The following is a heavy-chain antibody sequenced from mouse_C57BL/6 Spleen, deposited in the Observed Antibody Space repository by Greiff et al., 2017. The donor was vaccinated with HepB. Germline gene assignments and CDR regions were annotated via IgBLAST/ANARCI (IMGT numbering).Heavy chain of an antibody. D-gene: IGHD1-1*01. Sequence: DVKLVESGGGLVQPGGSLSLSCAASGFTFTDYYMSWVRQPPGKALEWLGFIRNKANGYTTEYSSSVKGPFTISRDNSQSILYLQMNALRADDSATYYGARYNDYGSLDYWGQGTTLTVSS. J-gene: IGHJ2*01. CDR1: GFTFTDYY. CDR2: IRNKANGYTT. V-gene: IGHV7-3*01. CDR3: ARYNDYGSLDY.